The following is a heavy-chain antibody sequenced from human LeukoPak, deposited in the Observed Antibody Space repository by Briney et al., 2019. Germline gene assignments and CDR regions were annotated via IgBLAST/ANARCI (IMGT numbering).Heavy chain of an antibody. CDR1: GYSFTSYW. V-gene: IGHV5-51*01. J-gene: IGHJ4*02. Sequence: GESLKISCKGSGYSFTSYWIGWVRQMPGKGLEWMGIIYPDEANIRYSPSFQGQVTISADKSISTAYLQWSSLKASDTAMYYCARPPSRGYSSSFEYWGQGTLVTVSS. CDR3: ARPPSRGYSSSFEY. D-gene: IGHD2-2*03. CDR2: IYPDEANI.